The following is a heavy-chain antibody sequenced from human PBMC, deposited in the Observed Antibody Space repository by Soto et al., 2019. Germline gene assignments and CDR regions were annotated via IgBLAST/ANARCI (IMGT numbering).Heavy chain of an antibody. D-gene: IGHD1-26*01. J-gene: IGHJ4*02. Sequence: GGSLRLSCAASGFTFSSYWMHWVRQAPGKGLVWVSRINSDGSSTSYADSVKGRFTISRDNAKNTLYLQMNSLRAEDTAVYYCARSPFYSTSEASGAADFDYWGQGTLVTVSS. CDR1: GFTFSSYW. V-gene: IGHV3-74*01. CDR3: ARSPFYSTSEASGAADFDY. CDR2: INSDGSST.